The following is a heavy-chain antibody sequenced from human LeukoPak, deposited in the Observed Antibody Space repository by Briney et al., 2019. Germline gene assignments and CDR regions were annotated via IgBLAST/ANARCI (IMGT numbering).Heavy chain of an antibody. CDR1: GFTVSSNY. J-gene: IGHJ4*02. Sequence: GGSLRLSCAASGFTVSSNYMTWVRQAPGKGLEWASSLNSGGNTYYADSVKDRFTISRDNSQNTVYLQMSSLRAEDTAVYYCARLRYSSGPLGFWGQGTLVTVSS. D-gene: IGHD6-19*01. CDR2: LNSGGNT. CDR3: ARLRYSSGPLGF. V-gene: IGHV3-66*01.